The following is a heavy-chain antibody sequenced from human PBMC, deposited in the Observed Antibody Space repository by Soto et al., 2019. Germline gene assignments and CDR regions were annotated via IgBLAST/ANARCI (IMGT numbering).Heavy chain of an antibody. CDR2: IYYSGST. CDR3: ARSRGCSSTSCYYDY. V-gene: IGHV4-59*01. J-gene: IGHJ4*02. Sequence: SETLSLTCAVSGGSISSYYWSWIRQPPGKGLEWIGYIYYSGSTNYNPSLKSRVTISVDTSKNQFSLKLSSVTAADTAVYYCARSRGCSSTSCYYDYWGQGTLVTVSS. CDR1: GGSISSYY. D-gene: IGHD2-2*01.